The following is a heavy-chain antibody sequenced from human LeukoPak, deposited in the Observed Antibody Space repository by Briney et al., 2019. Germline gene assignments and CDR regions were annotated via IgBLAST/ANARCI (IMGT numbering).Heavy chain of an antibody. D-gene: IGHD5-18*01. J-gene: IGHJ4*02. Sequence: PGGSLRLSCAASGFTFSSYGMHWVRQAPDKGLEWVAFVRYDGSNKYYADSVKGRFTISRDSSKNTLYLQMNSLRPEDTAVYYCAKGRGQSYPHYYFDSWGQGTLVTVSS. CDR2: VRYDGSNK. V-gene: IGHV3-30*02. CDR3: AKGRGQSYPHYYFDS. CDR1: GFTFSSYG.